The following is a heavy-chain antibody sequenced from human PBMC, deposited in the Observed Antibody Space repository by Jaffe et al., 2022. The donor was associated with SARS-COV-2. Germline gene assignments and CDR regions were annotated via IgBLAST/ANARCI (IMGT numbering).Heavy chain of an antibody. CDR2: IYYSGST. Sequence: QLQLQESGPGLVKPSETLSLTCTVSGGSISSSNYYWGWIRQPPGKGLEWIGSIYYSGSTYYNPSLKSRVSISVDTSKNQFSLRLNSVTAADTAAYYCARHVSGRGYDLLRRNNQYYYYMDVWGKGTTVTVSS. J-gene: IGHJ6*03. CDR1: GGSISSSNYY. CDR3: ARHVSGRGYDLLRRNNQYYYYMDV. V-gene: IGHV4-39*01. D-gene: IGHD5-12*01.